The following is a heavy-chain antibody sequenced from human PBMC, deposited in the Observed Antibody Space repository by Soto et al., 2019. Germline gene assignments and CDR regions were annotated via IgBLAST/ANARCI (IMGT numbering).Heavy chain of an antibody. CDR1: GFAFSRYA. CDR3: AKDRGGSCGYGLDV. D-gene: IGHD2-15*01. CDR2: ITGGGYAT. Sequence: EVQLLESGGGLVQPGGSLRLSCAASGFAFSRYAMTWVRQAPGKGLEWVSAITGGGYATYYADSVKGRFTISRDDSKYALHLIMNSLRAEDTAVYYCAKDRGGSCGYGLDVWGQGTTVTVSS. V-gene: IGHV3-23*01. J-gene: IGHJ6*02.